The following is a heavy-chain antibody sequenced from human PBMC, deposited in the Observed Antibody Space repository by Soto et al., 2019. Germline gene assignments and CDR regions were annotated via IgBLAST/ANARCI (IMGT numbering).Heavy chain of an antibody. V-gene: IGHV3-74*01. Sequence: GESLKISCAASGFTFSSYWMHWVRQAPGKGLVWVSRINSDGSSTSYADSVKGRFTISRDNAKNTLYLQMNSLRAEDTAVYYCATSSRREYGSGSYYKAYPFDYWGQGTLVTVSS. CDR2: INSDGSST. CDR1: GFTFSSYW. CDR3: ATSSRREYGSGSYYKAYPFDY. D-gene: IGHD3-10*01. J-gene: IGHJ4*02.